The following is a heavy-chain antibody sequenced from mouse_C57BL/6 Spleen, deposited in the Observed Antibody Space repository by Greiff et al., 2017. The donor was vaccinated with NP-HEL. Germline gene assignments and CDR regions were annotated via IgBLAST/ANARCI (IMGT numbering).Heavy chain of an antibody. V-gene: IGHV5-4*01. CDR2: ISDGGSYT. CDR3: AREDGRDY. Sequence: EVKLEESGGGLVKPGGSLKLSCAASGFTFRSYAMSWVRQTPEKRLAWVATISDGGSYTYYPDNVKGRFTISRDNAKNNLYLQMSHLKSEDTAMYYCAREDGRDYWGQGTSVTVSS. CDR1: GFTFRSYA. D-gene: IGHD1-1*01. J-gene: IGHJ4*01.